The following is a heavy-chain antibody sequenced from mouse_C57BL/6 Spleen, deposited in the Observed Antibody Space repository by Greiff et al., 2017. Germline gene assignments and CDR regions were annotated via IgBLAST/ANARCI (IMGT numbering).Heavy chain of an antibody. CDR1: GYSITSGYY. J-gene: IGHJ4*01. CDR2: ISYDGSN. CDR3: ARAIHYGSSHYAMDY. D-gene: IGHD1-1*01. Sequence: EVQLVESGPGLVKPSQSLSLTCSVTGYSITSGYYWNWIRQFPGNKLEWMGYISYDGSNNYNPSLKNRISITRDTSKNQFFLKLNSVTTEDTATYYCARAIHYGSSHYAMDYWGQGTSVTVSS. V-gene: IGHV3-6*01.